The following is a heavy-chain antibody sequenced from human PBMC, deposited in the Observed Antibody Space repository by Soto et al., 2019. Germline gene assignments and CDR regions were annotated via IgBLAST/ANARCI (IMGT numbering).Heavy chain of an antibody. V-gene: IGHV3-21*06. CDR2: IRGRSDHI. J-gene: IGHJ4*02. CDR3: ARDPELGYCTYASCYTGFDY. CDR1: GFTFSTYV. Sequence: DVQLVESGGGLVKSGGSLRISCAASGFTFSTYVMHWVRQAPGKGLEWVSSIRGRSDHIYYADSVKGRFTISRDNAQNSLSLKMNSLRADDTAIYYCARDPELGYCTYASCYTGFDYWGQGTQVIVSS. D-gene: IGHD2-8*01.